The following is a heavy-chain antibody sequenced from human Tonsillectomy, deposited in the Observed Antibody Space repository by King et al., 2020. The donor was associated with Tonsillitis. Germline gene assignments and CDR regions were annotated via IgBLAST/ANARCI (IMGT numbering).Heavy chain of an antibody. CDR3: ARRASASYGMAV. CDR2: IYHSGST. V-gene: IGHV4-30-2*01. D-gene: IGHD2-2*01. J-gene: IGHJ6*02. Sequence: LQLQESGSGLVKPSQTLSLTCAVSGGSISSGGYSWSWIRQPPGKGLEWIGYIYHSGSTYYNPSLKSRVTISVDRSKNQFSLKLSSVTAADTAVYYCARRASASYGMAVWGQGPTVTVSS. CDR1: GGSISSGGYS.